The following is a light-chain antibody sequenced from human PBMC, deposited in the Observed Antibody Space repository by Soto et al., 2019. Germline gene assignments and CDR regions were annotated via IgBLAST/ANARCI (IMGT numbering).Light chain of an antibody. V-gene: IGLV2-14*01. J-gene: IGLJ1*01. CDR1: SSDVGGYNY. CDR3: DSYTSSRAYV. Sequence: QSALTQPASVSGSPGQSITISCTGTSSDVGGYNYVSWYQQQAGKAPKLIIHEVSNRPSGASNRFSGSKSGNTASLTISGLQAEDEAEYYCDSYTSSRAYVFGIGTKVTVL. CDR2: EVS.